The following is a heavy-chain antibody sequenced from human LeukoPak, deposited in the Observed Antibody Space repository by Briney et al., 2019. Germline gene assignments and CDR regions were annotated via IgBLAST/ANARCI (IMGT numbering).Heavy chain of an antibody. Sequence: PGGSLRLSCAASGLTFSDQAMTWVRQAPGKGPECVSSINAGFTDYINSVKGRFTISIDKAKNTLYLQVDSLRAADTAVYYCVGRVKLAFDYWGPGTRVTVSS. J-gene: IGHJ4*02. CDR2: INAGFT. CDR1: GLTFSDQA. CDR3: VGRVKLAFDY. V-gene: IGHV3-20*04. D-gene: IGHD3-10*01.